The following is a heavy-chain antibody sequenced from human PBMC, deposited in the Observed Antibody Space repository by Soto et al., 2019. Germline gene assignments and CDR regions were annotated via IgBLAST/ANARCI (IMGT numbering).Heavy chain of an antibody. CDR3: AREAFGVENWLDP. Sequence: SETLSLTCTVSGGSISSYYWSWIRQPPGKGLEWIGYIYYSGSTNYNPSLKSRVTISVDTSKNQFSLKLSSVTAADTAVYYCAREAFGVENWLDPWGEGTLVTVS. D-gene: IGHD3-3*01. V-gene: IGHV4-59*01. CDR2: IYYSGST. J-gene: IGHJ5*02. CDR1: GGSISSYY.